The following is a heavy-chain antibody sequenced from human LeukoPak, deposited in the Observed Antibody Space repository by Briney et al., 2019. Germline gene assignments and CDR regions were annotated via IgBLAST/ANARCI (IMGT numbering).Heavy chain of an antibody. CDR3: ANDREFVVVPAAIVY. CDR2: ISTSGGTT. V-gene: IGHV3-23*01. CDR1: GFTFSSYA. J-gene: IGHJ4*02. Sequence: GGSLRLSCAASGFTFSSYAMSWVRQAPGKGLEWVSSISTSGGTTYYADSVKGRFTISRDNSKNTLYLQMNSLRAEDTAVYYCANDREFVVVPAAIVYWGQGTLVTVSS. D-gene: IGHD2-2*02.